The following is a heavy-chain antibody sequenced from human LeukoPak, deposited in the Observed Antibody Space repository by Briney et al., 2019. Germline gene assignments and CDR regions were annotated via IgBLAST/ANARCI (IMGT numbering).Heavy chain of an antibody. CDR3: ARDRYSTGFDP. CDR1: GYTFTGYY. Sequence: ASVKVSCKASGYTFTGYYMHWVRQAPGQGLEWMGWIDPNSGGTNYAQKFQGRVNMTRDTSISTAYMELSRLRSDDTAVYYCARDRYSTGFDPWGQGTLVTVSS. CDR2: IDPNSGGT. D-gene: IGHD6-13*01. J-gene: IGHJ5*02. V-gene: IGHV1-2*02.